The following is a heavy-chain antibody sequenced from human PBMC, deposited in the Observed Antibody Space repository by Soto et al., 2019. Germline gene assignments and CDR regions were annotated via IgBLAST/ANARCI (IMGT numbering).Heavy chain of an antibody. V-gene: IGHV3-66*01. D-gene: IGHD3-3*01. CDR3: ARDKLPKGDDFWSGYYPTFDY. CDR2: IYSGGST. Sequence: EVQLVESGGGLVQPGGSLRLSCAASGFTVSSNYMSWVRQAPGKGLEWVSVIYSGGSTYYADSVKGRFTISRDNSKNTLYLQMNSLRAEDTAVYYCARDKLPKGDDFWSGYYPTFDYWGQGTLVTVSS. CDR1: GFTVSSNY. J-gene: IGHJ4*02.